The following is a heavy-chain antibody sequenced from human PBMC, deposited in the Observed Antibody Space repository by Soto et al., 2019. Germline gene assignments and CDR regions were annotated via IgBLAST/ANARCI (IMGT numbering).Heavy chain of an antibody. V-gene: IGHV1-69*13. D-gene: IGHD5-18*01. CDR2: IIPIFGTA. J-gene: IGHJ6*02. CDR1: GGAFTRYA. Sequence: SVKVSCKASGGAFTRYAISWVRQAPGQGLEWMGGIIPIFGTANYAQKFQGRVTITADESTSTGYMELSSLRSEDTAVYYCARDLSYARNYGMDVWGQGTTVTVSS. CDR3: ARDLSYARNYGMDV.